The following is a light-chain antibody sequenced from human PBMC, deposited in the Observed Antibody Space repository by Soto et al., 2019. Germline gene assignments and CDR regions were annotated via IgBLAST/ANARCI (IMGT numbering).Light chain of an antibody. CDR3: QQYGSSGT. CDR2: GAS. Sequence: EIGLSQSPGTLSLSPGERATLSFRASQSVSNNYLAWYQQKPGQAPRLLIYGASNRATGIPDRFSGSGSGTDFTLTISRLEPEDFAVYYCQQYGSSGTFGQGTKVDIK. J-gene: IGKJ1*01. CDR1: QSVSNNY. V-gene: IGKV3-20*01.